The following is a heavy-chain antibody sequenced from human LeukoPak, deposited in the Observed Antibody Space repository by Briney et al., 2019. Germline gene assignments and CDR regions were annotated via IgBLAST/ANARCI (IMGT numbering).Heavy chain of an antibody. CDR2: ISYDGSNN. J-gene: IGHJ4*02. CDR1: GFTFSSYA. V-gene: IGHV3-30-3*01. CDR3: ARDDGRGGGSCFDY. D-gene: IGHD2-15*01. Sequence: PGGSLRLSCAASGFTFSSYAMHWVRQAPGKGLEWVAVISYDGSNNYYADSVKGRFTISRDNSKNTLYLQMNSLRAEDTAVYYCARDDGRGGGSCFDYWGQGTLVTVSS.